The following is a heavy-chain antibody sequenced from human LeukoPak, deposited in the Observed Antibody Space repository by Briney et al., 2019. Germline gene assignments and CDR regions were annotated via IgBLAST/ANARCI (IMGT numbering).Heavy chain of an antibody. CDR2: ISSSSSYI. Sequence: GGSLRLSCAASGFTFSSYSMNWVRQAPGKGLEWVSSISSSSSYIYYADLVKGRFTISRDNAKNSLYLQMNSLRAEDTAVYYCARLVGATTLDYWGQGTLVTVSS. V-gene: IGHV3-21*01. CDR1: GFTFSSYS. J-gene: IGHJ4*02. D-gene: IGHD1-26*01. CDR3: ARLVGATTLDY.